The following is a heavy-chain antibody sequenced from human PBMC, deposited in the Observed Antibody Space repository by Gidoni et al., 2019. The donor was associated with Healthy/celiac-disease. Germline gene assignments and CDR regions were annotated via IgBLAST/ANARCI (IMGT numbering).Heavy chain of an antibody. CDR2: IYYSGST. CDR1: GGSNSSGGYY. D-gene: IGHD5-18*01. V-gene: IGHV4-31*03. J-gene: IGHJ6*02. CDR3: ARGPDTAMVHAYYYYGMDV. Sequence: QVQLQESGPGLVTPSQTLSLTCRVSGGSNSSGGYYWSWIRQHRGQGLEWIWYIYYSGSTYYNPSLKSRVTISVDPSKNQFSLKLSSVTAADTAVYYCARGPDTAMVHAYYYYGMDVWGQGTTVTVSS.